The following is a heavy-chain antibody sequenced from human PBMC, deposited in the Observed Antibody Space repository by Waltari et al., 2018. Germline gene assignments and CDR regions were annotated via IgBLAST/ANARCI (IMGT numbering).Heavy chain of an antibody. CDR2: ISYDGNNK. D-gene: IGHD2-2*01. V-gene: IGHV3-30*09. CDR3: VRDLSEKYAMDV. J-gene: IGHJ6*02. Sequence: QVQLVESGGGVVQPGRSLRLSCATSGFTFTSYAIHWVRQAPGKGLGGVVFISYDGNNKYYAGSVKGRFAISRDNSKSTLSLQMNSLRAEDTAVYDCVRDLSEKYAMDVWGQGTTVTVSS. CDR1: GFTFTSYA.